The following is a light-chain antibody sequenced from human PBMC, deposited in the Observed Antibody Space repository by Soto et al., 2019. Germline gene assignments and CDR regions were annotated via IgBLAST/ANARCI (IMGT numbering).Light chain of an antibody. CDR1: SGHSSYA. CDR2: LTSGGRH. J-gene: IGLJ2*01. Sequence: QSVLTQSPSASASLGASVKLTCTLSSGHSSYAIAWHQQQPEKGPRYLMKLTSGGRHSKGDGIPDRFSGSSSGAERYLTISSLQSEDEADYYCQTWGNGLVVFGGGTKLTVL. V-gene: IGLV4-69*02. CDR3: QTWGNGLVV.